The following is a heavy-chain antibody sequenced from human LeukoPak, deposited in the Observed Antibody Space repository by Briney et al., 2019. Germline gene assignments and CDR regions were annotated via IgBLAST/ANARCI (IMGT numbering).Heavy chain of an antibody. CDR2: VFYNGST. CDR3: ARRGGNPLGAFDI. Sequence: SETLSLTCTVSGGSISDYFWSWIRQPPGKGLEWVGYVFYNGSTNYNPSLKSRVTISIDTSKNQFSLKLSSVTAADTAMYYCARRGGNPLGAFDIWGQGTMVTVSS. CDR1: GGSISDYF. D-gene: IGHD4-23*01. J-gene: IGHJ3*02. V-gene: IGHV4-59*01.